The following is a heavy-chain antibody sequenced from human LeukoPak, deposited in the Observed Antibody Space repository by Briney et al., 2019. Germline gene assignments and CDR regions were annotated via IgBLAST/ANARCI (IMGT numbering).Heavy chain of an antibody. CDR2: ISYDGSNK. Sequence: GGSLRLSCAASGFTFSSYGMHWVRQAPGKGLEWVAVISYDGSNKYYADSVKGRFTISRDNSKNTLYLQMNSLRAEDTAVYYCAKESGSVLRYFDPTDNWFDPWGQETLVTVSS. CDR3: AKESGSVLRYFDPTDNWFDP. J-gene: IGHJ5*02. V-gene: IGHV3-30*18. D-gene: IGHD3-9*01. CDR1: GFTFSSYG.